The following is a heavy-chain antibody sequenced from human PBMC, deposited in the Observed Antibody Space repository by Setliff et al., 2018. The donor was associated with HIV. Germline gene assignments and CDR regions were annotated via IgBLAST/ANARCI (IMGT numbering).Heavy chain of an antibody. Sequence: ASVKVSCKASGGTFSSYPISWVRQAPGQGLEWMGGIIPIFGTTHYAQKCQGRVTITTDEFTNTAYMELNSLTSEDTAVYYCARVSPLREEVAGTYYYYYYMDVWGKGTTVTVS. J-gene: IGHJ6*03. CDR2: IIPIFGTT. CDR1: GGTFSSYP. CDR3: ARVSPLREEVAGTYYYYYYMDV. V-gene: IGHV1-69*05. D-gene: IGHD6-19*01.